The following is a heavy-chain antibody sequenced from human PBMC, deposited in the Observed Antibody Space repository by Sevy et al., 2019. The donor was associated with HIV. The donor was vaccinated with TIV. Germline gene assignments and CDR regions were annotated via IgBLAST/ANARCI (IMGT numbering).Heavy chain of an antibody. V-gene: IGHV3-23*01. D-gene: IGHD3-10*01. CDR3: AKGGFTMVRGVFDY. CDR1: GFSFSSYA. CDR2: ISGSGGST. J-gene: IGHJ4*02. Sequence: GGCLRLSCAASGFSFSSYAMSWVRQTPGKGLEWVSAISGSGGSTYYADSVKGRFTISRDNSKNTLYLQMNSLRAEDTAVYYCAKGGFTMVRGVFDYWGQGTLVTVSS.